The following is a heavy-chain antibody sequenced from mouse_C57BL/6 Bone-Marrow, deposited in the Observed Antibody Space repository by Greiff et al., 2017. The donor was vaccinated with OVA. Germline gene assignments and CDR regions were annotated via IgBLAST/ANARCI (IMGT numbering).Heavy chain of an antibody. CDR1: GYTFTSYG. CDR2: IYPRSGNT. V-gene: IGHV1-81*01. CDR3: ARGDSSGYPWFAY. J-gene: IGHJ3*01. D-gene: IGHD3-2*02. Sequence: VQLKESGAELARPGASVKLSCKASGYTFTSYGISWVKQRTGQGLEWIGEIYPRSGNTYYNEKFKGKATLTADKSSSTAYMELRSLTSEDSAVYFCARGDSSGYPWFAYWGQGTLVTVSA.